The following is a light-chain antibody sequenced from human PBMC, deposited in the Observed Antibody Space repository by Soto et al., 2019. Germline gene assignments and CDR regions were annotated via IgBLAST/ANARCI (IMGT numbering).Light chain of an antibody. Sequence: VLTQFPATLSLSPGERVTLSCRASQSVRGNLAWYQQKPGQAPRLLIYDVSNRATGIPARFSGSGSGTDFTLTISSLEPEDFAVYYCQQRSNWPRTFGQGTKVDIK. CDR3: QQRSNWPRT. V-gene: IGKV3-11*01. J-gene: IGKJ1*01. CDR2: DVS. CDR1: QSVRGN.